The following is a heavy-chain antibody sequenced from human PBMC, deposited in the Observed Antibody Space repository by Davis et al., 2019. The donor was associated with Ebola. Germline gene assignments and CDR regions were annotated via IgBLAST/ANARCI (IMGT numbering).Heavy chain of an antibody. CDR1: GFTFSSYA. CDR2: ISGSGDST. D-gene: IGHD2-2*01. Sequence: GESLKISCAASGFTFSSYAMSWVRQAPGKGLEWVSAISGSGDSTYYADSVKVRFTISRDNSKNTLYLQMNSLRAEDTAIYYCAKISCTSTSCYSGNYYYYYGVDVWGQGTTVTVAS. V-gene: IGHV3-23*01. CDR3: AKISCTSTSCYSGNYYYYYGVDV. J-gene: IGHJ6*02.